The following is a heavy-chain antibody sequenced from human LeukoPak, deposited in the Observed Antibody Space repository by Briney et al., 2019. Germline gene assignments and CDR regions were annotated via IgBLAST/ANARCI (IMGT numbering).Heavy chain of an antibody. Sequence: GGSLRLSCAASGFTFSSYGMYWVRQAPGKGLEWVANIKQDGSEKYYVDSVKGRFTISRDNAKNSLYLQMNSLRAEDTAVYYCAKDMASSWRTEIFDYWGQGTLVTVSS. V-gene: IGHV3-7*01. J-gene: IGHJ4*02. CDR1: GFTFSSYG. CDR2: IKQDGSEK. CDR3: AKDMASSWRTEIFDY. D-gene: IGHD6-13*01.